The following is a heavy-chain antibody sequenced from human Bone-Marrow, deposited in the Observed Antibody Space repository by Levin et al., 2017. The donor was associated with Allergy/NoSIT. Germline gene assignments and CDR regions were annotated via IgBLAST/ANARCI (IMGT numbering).Heavy chain of an antibody. Sequence: GGSLRLSCAASGFTFSSYAMSWVRQAPGKGLEWVSAISGSGGSTYYADSVKGRFTISRDNSKNTLYLQMNSLRAEDTAVYYCAKYRRVCGDYGDYGFQHWGQGTLVTVSS. CDR3: AKYRRVCGDYGDYGFQH. V-gene: IGHV3-23*01. CDR1: GFTFSSYA. J-gene: IGHJ1*01. D-gene: IGHD4-17*01. CDR2: ISGSGGST.